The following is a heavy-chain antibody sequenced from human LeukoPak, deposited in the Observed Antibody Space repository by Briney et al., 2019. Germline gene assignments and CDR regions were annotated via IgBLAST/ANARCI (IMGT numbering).Heavy chain of an antibody. D-gene: IGHD5-18*01. Sequence: GGSLRLSCAASGFTFSSYSMNWVRQAPGKGLEWVSSTSSSSSYIYYADSVKGRFTISRDNAKNSLYLQMNSLKAEDTAVYYCAREGSYGFDDAFDIWGQGTMVTVSS. CDR2: TSSSSSYI. CDR1: GFTFSSYS. J-gene: IGHJ3*02. V-gene: IGHV3-21*01. CDR3: AREGSYGFDDAFDI.